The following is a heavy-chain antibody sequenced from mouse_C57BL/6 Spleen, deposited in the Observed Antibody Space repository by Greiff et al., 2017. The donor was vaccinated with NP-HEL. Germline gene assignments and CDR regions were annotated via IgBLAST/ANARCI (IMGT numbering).Heavy chain of an antibody. J-gene: IGHJ3*01. D-gene: IGHD4-1*01. V-gene: IGHV1-18*01. CDR1: GYTFTDYN. CDR2: INPNNGGT. Sequence: EVQLQQSGPELVKPGASVKIPCKASGYTFTDYNMDWVKQSHGKSLEWIGDINPNNGGTIYNQKFKGKATLTVDKSSSTAYMERRSLTSEDTAVYYCARRELGAFAYWGQGTLVTVSA. CDR3: ARRELGAFAY.